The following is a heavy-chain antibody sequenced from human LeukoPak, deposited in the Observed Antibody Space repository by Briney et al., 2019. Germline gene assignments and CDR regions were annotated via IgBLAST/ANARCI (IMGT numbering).Heavy chain of an antibody. V-gene: IGHV4-39*01. D-gene: IGHD4-17*01. J-gene: IGHJ4*02. Sequence: PSETLSLTCTVSSGSISNSNYYWGWIRQPPGKGLEWIGSIFYSGSTYYNPSLKSRVSISVDTSKNQFSLNLNSVTAADTAVYYCARHYGDFTYYFDYWGQGTLVTVSP. CDR3: ARHYGDFTYYFDY. CDR2: IFYSGST. CDR1: SGSISNSNYY.